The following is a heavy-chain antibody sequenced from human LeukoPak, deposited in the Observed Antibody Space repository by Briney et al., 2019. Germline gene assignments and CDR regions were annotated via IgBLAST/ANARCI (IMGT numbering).Heavy chain of an antibody. CDR3: AKDPYYYGSGTTGGWFDP. CDR1: GFTFSSYG. J-gene: IGHJ5*02. V-gene: IGHV3-30*02. CDR2: IRYDGSNK. Sequence: GGSLRLSCAASGFTFSSYGMHWVRQAPGKGLEWVAFIRYDGSNKYYADSVKGRFTISRDNSKNTLYLQMNSLRAEDTAVYYYAKDPYYYGSGTTGGWFDPWGQGTLVTVSS. D-gene: IGHD3-10*01.